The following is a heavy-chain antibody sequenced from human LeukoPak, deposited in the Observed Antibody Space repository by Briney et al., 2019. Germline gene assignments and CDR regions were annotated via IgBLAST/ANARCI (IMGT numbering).Heavy chain of an antibody. D-gene: IGHD2-21*01. CDR1: GFTFSSYE. Sequence: GSLRLSCAASGFTFSSYEMNWVRQAPGKGLEWVSYISSSGSTIYYADSVKGRFTISRDNAKNSLYLQMNSLRVGDTAVYYCARGKGPDEKHGLDIWGQGTVVTVSS. CDR3: ARGKGPDEKHGLDI. CDR2: ISSSGSTI. J-gene: IGHJ3*02. V-gene: IGHV3-48*03.